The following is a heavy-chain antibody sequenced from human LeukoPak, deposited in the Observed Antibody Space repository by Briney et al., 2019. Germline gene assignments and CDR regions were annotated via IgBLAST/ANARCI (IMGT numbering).Heavy chain of an antibody. D-gene: IGHD3-22*01. J-gene: IGHJ4*02. CDR2: IYSGGST. CDR3: ARAPPYYYDSSGYQFDY. CDR1: GFTVSSNY. Sequence: GGSLRLSCAASGFTVSSNYMSWVRQAPGKGLEWVSVIYSGGSTYYADSVKGRFTISRDNSKNTLYLQMNSLRAEDTAVYYCARAPPYYYDSSGYQFDYWGQETLVTVSS. V-gene: IGHV3-53*01.